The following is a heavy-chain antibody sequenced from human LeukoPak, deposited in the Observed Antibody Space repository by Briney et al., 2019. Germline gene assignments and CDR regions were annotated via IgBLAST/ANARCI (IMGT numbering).Heavy chain of an antibody. CDR2: IYTSGST. J-gene: IGHJ5*02. Sequence: SETLSLTCTVSGYSISSGYYWGWIRQPPGKGLEWIGRIYTSGSTNYNPSLRSRVTISVDTSKNQNQFSLRLSTVTAADTAVYYCARGVGGYCSGGSCYSAPNWFDPWGQGTLVTVSS. CDR1: GYSISSGYY. CDR3: ARGVGGYCSGGSCYSAPNWFDP. V-gene: IGHV4-38-2*02. D-gene: IGHD2-15*01.